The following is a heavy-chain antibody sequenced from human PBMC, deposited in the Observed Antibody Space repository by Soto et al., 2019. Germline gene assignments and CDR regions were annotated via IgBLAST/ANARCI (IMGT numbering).Heavy chain of an antibody. CDR1: GFTFSSYA. J-gene: IGHJ4*02. Sequence: EVQLLESGGGLVQPGGSLRLSCAASGFTFSSYAMSWVRQAPGKGLEWVSAISGSGGSTYYADSVKGRFTISRDNSKNTLYLQMNSLRAEDTAVYYCAKDLGYCSSTSCRYFDYWGQGTLVTVSS. CDR3: AKDLGYCSSTSCRYFDY. D-gene: IGHD2-2*01. V-gene: IGHV3-23*01. CDR2: ISGSGGST.